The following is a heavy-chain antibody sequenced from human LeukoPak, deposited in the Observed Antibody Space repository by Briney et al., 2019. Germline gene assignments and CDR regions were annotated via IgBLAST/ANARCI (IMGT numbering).Heavy chain of an antibody. V-gene: IGHV1-69*04. J-gene: IGHJ3*02. CDR2: IIPILGIA. CDR3: ARDAKKRTAPAAPGAFDI. CDR1: GGTFSSYA. D-gene: IGHD2-2*01. Sequence: GASVKVSCKASGGTFSSYAISWVRQAPGQGLEWMGRIIPILGIANYAQKFQGRVTITADKSTSTAYMELSSLRSEDTAVYYCARDAKKRTAPAAPGAFDIWGQGTMVTVSS.